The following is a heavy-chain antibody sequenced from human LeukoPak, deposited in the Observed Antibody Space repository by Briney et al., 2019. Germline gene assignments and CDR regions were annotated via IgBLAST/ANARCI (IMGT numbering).Heavy chain of an antibody. CDR1: GASLSTYY. J-gene: IGHJ4*02. Sequence: SETLSLTCIVSGASLSTYYGTWIRQAPGKGLEWIGYIFYSGGTNYNSSLKSRVTLSIDTSKKQFSLKVSSVTAADTAVYYCARGFRGASFDYWGQGTLVTVSS. CDR3: ARGFRGASFDY. D-gene: IGHD1-26*01. CDR2: IFYSGGT. V-gene: IGHV4-59*01.